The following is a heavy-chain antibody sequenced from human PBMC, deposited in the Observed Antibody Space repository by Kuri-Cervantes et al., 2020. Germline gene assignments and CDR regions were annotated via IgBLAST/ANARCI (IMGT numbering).Heavy chain of an antibody. Sequence: YSQKFQGRVTITRDTSASTAYMELSSLRSEDTAVYYCARDYDSSGYYRPRGQGTLVTVSS. CDR3: ARDYDSSGYYRP. D-gene: IGHD3-22*01. V-gene: IGHV1-3*01. J-gene: IGHJ5*02.